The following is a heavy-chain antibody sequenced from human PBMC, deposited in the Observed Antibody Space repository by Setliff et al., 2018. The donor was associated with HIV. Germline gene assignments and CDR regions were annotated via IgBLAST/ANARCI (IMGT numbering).Heavy chain of an antibody. D-gene: IGHD3-10*01. CDR1: GFTFSSYW. Sequence: PGGSLRLSCAASGFTFSSYWMNWVRQAPGKGLEWVAFIRSGESDKHYADSVKGRFTISRDNSKNTLYLQMNSLRAEDTAVYYCARSVIGYYYYGMDVWGQGALVTVSS. V-gene: IGHV3-30*02. CDR3: ARSVIGYYYYGMDV. CDR2: IRSGESDK. J-gene: IGHJ6*02.